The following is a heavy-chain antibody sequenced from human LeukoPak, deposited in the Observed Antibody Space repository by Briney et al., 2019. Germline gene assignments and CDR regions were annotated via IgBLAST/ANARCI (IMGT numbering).Heavy chain of an antibody. CDR2: ISERSSTI. CDR1: GFVFDIFS. Sequence: GGSLRLSCTASGFVFDIFSMHWIRQAPGKGLEWISYISERSSTIYYADSVKGRFTISRDNAKNLLFLQMNNLRAEDTAVYYCARGGVNWFDPWGQGTLVTVSS. V-gene: IGHV3-48*04. CDR3: ARGGVNWFDP. J-gene: IGHJ5*02.